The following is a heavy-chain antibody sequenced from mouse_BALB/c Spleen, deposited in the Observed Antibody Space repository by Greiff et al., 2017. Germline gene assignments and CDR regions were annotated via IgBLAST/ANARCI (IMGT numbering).Heavy chain of an antibody. V-gene: IGHV1S137*01. CDR3: AREDAYYFDY. J-gene: IGHJ2*01. CDR2: ISTYYGDA. Sequence: VQLQQSGAELVRPGVSVKISCKGSGYTFTDYAMHWVKQSHAKSLEWIGVISTYYGDASYNQKFKGKATMTVDKSSSTAYMELARLTSEDSAIYYCAREDAYYFDYWGQGTTLTVSS. CDR1: GYTFTDYA.